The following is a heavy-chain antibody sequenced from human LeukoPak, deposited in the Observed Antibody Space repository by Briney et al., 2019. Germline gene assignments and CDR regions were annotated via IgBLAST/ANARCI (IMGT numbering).Heavy chain of an antibody. CDR3: AREPNYDILTGYPNYYMDV. CDR2: IIPIFGTA. CDR1: GYTFTGYH. J-gene: IGHJ6*03. Sequence: GASVKVSCKASGYTFTGYHMHWVRQAPGQGLEWMGGIIPIFGTANYAQKFQGRVTITADKSTSTAYMELSSLRSEDTAVYYCAREPNYDILTGYPNYYMDVWGKGTTVTVSS. V-gene: IGHV1-69*06. D-gene: IGHD3-9*01.